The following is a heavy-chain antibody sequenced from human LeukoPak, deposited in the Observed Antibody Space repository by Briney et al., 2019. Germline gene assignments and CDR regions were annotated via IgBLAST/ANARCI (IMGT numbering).Heavy chain of an antibody. CDR3: ARDLAPPYTSGWPYNWFDP. Sequence: APVKLSCKTSGYTFTGYYMHWVRQSAGQGLEWMGGINPISGVIDYAQRCNGRVTMTRDTSISTAYMELRSLISDDTAVYYCARDLAPPYTSGWPYNWFDPWGQGTLVTVSS. CDR1: GYTFTGYY. CDR2: INPISGVI. V-gene: IGHV1-2*02. D-gene: IGHD6-19*01. J-gene: IGHJ5*02.